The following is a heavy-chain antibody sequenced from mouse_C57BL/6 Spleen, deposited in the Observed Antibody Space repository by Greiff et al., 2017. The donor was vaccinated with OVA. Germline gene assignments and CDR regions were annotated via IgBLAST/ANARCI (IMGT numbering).Heavy chain of an antibody. J-gene: IGHJ3*01. D-gene: IGHD1-1*01. CDR2: IYPGTGNT. CDR3: ARGGYGSSSRFAY. Sequence: VQLQESGAELVKPGASVKISCKASGYAFSSYWMNWVKQRPGKGLAWIGQIYPGTGNTNSNGKFKGKATLTADKASSTAYMQLSSLTSEDSAVYFCARGGYGSSSRFAYWGKGTLVTVSA. CDR1: GYAFSSYW. V-gene: IGHV1-80*01.